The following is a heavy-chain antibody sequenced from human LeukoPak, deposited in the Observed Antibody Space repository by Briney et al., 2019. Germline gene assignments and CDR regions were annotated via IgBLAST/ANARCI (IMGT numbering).Heavy chain of an antibody. J-gene: IGHJ4*02. Sequence: SETLSLTCAVYGGSFSGYYWSWIRQPPGKGLEWIGEINHSGSTNYNPSLKSRVTISVDKSKNQFSLKLSSVTAADTAVYYCARVLRTGLYFDYWGQGTLVTVSS. V-gene: IGHV4-34*01. CDR1: GGSFSGYY. CDR2: INHSGST. CDR3: ARVLRTGLYFDY.